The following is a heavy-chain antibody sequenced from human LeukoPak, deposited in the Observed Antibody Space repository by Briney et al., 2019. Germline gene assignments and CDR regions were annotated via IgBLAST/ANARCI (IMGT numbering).Heavy chain of an antibody. CDR3: ARVSSSGWYSLDY. D-gene: IGHD6-19*01. V-gene: IGHV3-48*03. CDR1: GFTFSSYE. J-gene: IGHJ4*02. Sequence: GALRLSCAASGFTFSSYEMNWVRQAPGKGLEGVSYISSSGSTIYYADSVKGRFTISRDNAKNSLYLQMNSLRAEDTAVYYCARVSSSGWYSLDYWGQGTLVTVSS. CDR2: ISSSGSTI.